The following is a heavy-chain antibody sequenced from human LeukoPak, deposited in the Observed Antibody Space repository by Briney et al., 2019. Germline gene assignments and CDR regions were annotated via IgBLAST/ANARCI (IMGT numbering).Heavy chain of an antibody. J-gene: IGHJ4*02. V-gene: IGHV4-39*01. Sequence: SETLPLTCTVSGGSISSSSYYWGWIRQPPGKGLEWIGSIYYSGSTYYNPPLKSRVTISVDTSKNQFSLKLSSVTAADTAVYYCARLGIAAAGVVYWGQGTLVTVSS. CDR3: ARLGIAAAGVVY. CDR2: IYYSGST. CDR1: GGSISSSSYY. D-gene: IGHD6-13*01.